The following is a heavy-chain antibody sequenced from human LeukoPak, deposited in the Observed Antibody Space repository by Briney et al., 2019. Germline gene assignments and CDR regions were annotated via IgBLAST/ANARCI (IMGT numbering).Heavy chain of an antibody. Sequence: SGGSLRLSCAASGFTFDDYGMSWVRQAPGKGLEWVSGINWNGGSTGYADSVKGRFTISRDNAKNSLYLQMNSLRAEDTALYYCARMYSSGWHDAFDIWGQGTMVTVSS. D-gene: IGHD6-19*01. CDR1: GFTFDDYG. CDR2: INWNGGST. V-gene: IGHV3-20*04. CDR3: ARMYSSGWHDAFDI. J-gene: IGHJ3*02.